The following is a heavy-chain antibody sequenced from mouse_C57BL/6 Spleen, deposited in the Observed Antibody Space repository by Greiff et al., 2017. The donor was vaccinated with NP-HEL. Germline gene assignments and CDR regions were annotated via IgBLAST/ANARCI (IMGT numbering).Heavy chain of an antibody. CDR3: ARDAPLDSSGPFAY. CDR1: GFTFSDFY. Sequence: EVMLVESGGGLVQSGRSLRLSCATSGFTFSDFYMEWVRQAPGKGLEWIAASRNKANDYTTEYSASVKGRFIVSRDTSQSILYLQMNALRAEDTAIYYCARDAPLDSSGPFAYWGQGTLVTVSA. CDR2: SRNKANDYTT. D-gene: IGHD3-2*02. J-gene: IGHJ3*01. V-gene: IGHV7-1*01.